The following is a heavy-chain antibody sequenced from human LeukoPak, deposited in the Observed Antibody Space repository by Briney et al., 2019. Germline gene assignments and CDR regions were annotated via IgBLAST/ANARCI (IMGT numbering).Heavy chain of an antibody. CDR2: ISSGTSYI. CDR3: ARDSITGDNSLDY. D-gene: IGHD7-27*01. CDR1: GFTFSSYS. Sequence: PGGSLRLSCAASGFTFSSYSMNWVRQAPGKGLEWVSSISSGTSYIYYADSVKGRFTISRDNAKNSLYLQMNSLRAEDTAVYYCARDSITGDNSLDYWGRGTLVTVSS. J-gene: IGHJ4*02. V-gene: IGHV3-21*01.